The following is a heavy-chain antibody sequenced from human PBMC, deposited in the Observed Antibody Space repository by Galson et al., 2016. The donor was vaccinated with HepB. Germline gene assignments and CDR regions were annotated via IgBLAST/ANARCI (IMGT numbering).Heavy chain of an antibody. CDR1: GGSIRGYY. CDR2: IYDTGVT. D-gene: IGHD4-17*01. V-gene: IGHV4-59*01. Sequence: SETLSLTCTVSGGSIRGYYWNWIRQPPGKGLEWIAYIYDTGVTNYSPSLKSRVTISLDTSKNQFSLKVKSVTAADTAVYYCARMRPTVTTPTLDHWGQGTLVSVSS. CDR3: ARMRPTVTTPTLDH. J-gene: IGHJ4*02.